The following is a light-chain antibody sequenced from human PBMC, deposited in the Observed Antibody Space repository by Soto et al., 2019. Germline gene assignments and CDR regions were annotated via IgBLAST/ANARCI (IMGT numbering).Light chain of an antibody. CDR3: QSYDSSLSGWV. CDR1: SSSIGSNS. V-gene: IGLV1-44*01. CDR2: TNS. Sequence: QSVLTQPPSASGTPGQRVTISCSGSSSSIGSNSVNWYQQLPRTAPKVLIYTNSQRPSGVPDRFSGSKSGTSASLAITGLQAEDEADYYCQSYDSSLSGWVFGGGTKLTVL. J-gene: IGLJ3*02.